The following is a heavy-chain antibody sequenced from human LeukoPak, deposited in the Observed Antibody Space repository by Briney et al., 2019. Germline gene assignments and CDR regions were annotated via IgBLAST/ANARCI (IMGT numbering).Heavy chain of an antibody. Sequence: SETLSLTCTVSGASVSSYYWSWIRQPPGKGPEWIGYFSYSGSTNYNPSLKSRVTISIDTSKDQFSLNLSSVTAADTAVYYCARGPLDSGYTYFDYWGQGTLVSVAS. CDR1: GASVSSYY. CDR3: ARGPLDSGYTYFDY. CDR2: FSYSGST. V-gene: IGHV4-59*02. D-gene: IGHD5-12*01. J-gene: IGHJ4*02.